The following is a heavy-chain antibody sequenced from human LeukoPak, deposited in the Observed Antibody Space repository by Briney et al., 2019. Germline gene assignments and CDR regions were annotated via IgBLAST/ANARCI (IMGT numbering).Heavy chain of an antibody. CDR1: GGSISSGSYC. D-gene: IGHD2-21*02. CDR3: ARRVVVVTAIPYYYFDY. V-gene: IGHV4-39*01. Sequence: SETLSLTCTVSGGSISSGSYCWSWIRQPAGKGLEWIGSIYYSGSTYYNPSLKSRVTISVDTSKNQFSLKLSSVTAADTAVYYCARRVVVVTAIPYYYFDYWGQGTLVTVSS. J-gene: IGHJ4*02. CDR2: IYYSGST.